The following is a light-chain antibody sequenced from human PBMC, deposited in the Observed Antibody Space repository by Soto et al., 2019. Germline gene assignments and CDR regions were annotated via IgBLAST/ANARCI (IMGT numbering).Light chain of an antibody. CDR2: LNSDGSH. J-gene: IGLJ2*01. Sequence: QSVLTQSPSASASLGASVKLTCTLSSEHSRNAIAWHQQQPEKGPRYLMKLNSDGSHSNGDGIPDRFSGSSSGAERYLPISSLQSEDEADYYCQTWGTGILVFGGGTKLTVL. V-gene: IGLV4-69*01. CDR3: QTWGTGILV. CDR1: SEHSRNA.